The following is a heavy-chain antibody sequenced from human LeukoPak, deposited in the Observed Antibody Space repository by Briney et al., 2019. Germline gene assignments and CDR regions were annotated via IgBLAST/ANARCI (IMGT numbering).Heavy chain of an antibody. CDR1: GFTFNSYI. Sequence: GGSLRLSCAASGFTFNSYIMNWVRQAPGKGLEWVSSISGFGGSTYYADSVKGRFTISRDNSKNTLYLQMNSLRAEDTAVYYCARDWPPLTYYDFWSGYSSHYGMDVWGQGTTVTVSS. D-gene: IGHD3-3*01. CDR2: ISGFGGST. J-gene: IGHJ6*02. CDR3: ARDWPPLTYYDFWSGYSSHYGMDV. V-gene: IGHV3-23*01.